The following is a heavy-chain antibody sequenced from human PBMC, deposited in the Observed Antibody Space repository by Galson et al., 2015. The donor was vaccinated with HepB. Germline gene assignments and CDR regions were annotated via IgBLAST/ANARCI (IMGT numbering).Heavy chain of an antibody. Sequence: SLRLSCAASGFTFSNYAMSWVRQGPGKGLEWVSSMTDSGRDTFYAGSVKGRFAMSRDNSKNTVYLQMSSLRGEDTAVYYCVRDSHWGTSEDVFDVWGQGTTVTVSS. V-gene: IGHV3-23*01. CDR3: VRDSHWGTSEDVFDV. D-gene: IGHD3-16*01. CDR1: GFTFSNYA. J-gene: IGHJ3*01. CDR2: MTDSGRDT.